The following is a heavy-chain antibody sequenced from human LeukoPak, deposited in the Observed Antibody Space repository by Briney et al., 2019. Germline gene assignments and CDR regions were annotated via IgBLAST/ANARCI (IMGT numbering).Heavy chain of an antibody. J-gene: IGHJ4*02. Sequence: GGPLRLSCAASGFTFSSYAMSWVRQAPGKGLEWVSGTRGSGGSTYYAGSVKGRFTISRDNSKNTLYLQMNSLRVEDTAVYYCAKNGGSQCYSHLDSWGQGTLVTVSS. CDR1: GFTFSSYA. V-gene: IGHV3-23*01. CDR2: TRGSGGST. CDR3: AKNGGSQCYSHLDS. D-gene: IGHD2-15*01.